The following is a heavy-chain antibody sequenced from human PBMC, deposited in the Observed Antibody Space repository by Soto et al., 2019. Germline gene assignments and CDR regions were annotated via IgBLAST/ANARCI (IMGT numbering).Heavy chain of an antibody. D-gene: IGHD6-19*01. CDR3: ARDSSGWYANWFDP. Sequence: GGSLRLSCAASGFTVSSNYMSWVRQAPGKGLEWVSVIYSGGSTYYADSVKGRFTISRDNSKNTLYLQMNSLRAEDTAVYYCARDSSGWYANWFDPWGQGTLVTVSS. V-gene: IGHV3-53*01. CDR1: GFTVSSNY. J-gene: IGHJ5*02. CDR2: IYSGGST.